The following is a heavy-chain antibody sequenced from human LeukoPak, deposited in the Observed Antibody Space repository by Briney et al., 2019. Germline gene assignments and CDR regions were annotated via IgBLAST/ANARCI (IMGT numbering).Heavy chain of an antibody. CDR3: ARDWYSSSWPPDY. CDR1: GFTFSSYS. J-gene: IGHJ4*02. CDR2: IGGRGSNI. Sequence: GGSLGLSCAASGFTFSSYSMNWVRQAPGKGLEWVSYIGGRGSNICYADSVKGRFTISRDNSKNTLYLQMNSLRAEDTAVYYCARDWYSSSWPPDYWGQGTLVTVSS. V-gene: IGHV3-48*01. D-gene: IGHD6-13*01.